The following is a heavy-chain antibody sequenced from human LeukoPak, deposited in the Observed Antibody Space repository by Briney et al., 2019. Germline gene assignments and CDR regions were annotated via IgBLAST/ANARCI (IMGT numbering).Heavy chain of an antibody. CDR3: ARAYGGYSYGNPYWYFDL. V-gene: IGHV1-2*02. Sequence: GVSVKVSCKASGYTFTGYYIHWVRQAPGQGLEWMGWINPNSGGTNYAQKFQGRVTMTRDTSISTAYMELSRLRSDDTAVYYCARAYGGYSYGNPYWYFDLWGRGTLVTVSS. J-gene: IGHJ2*01. CDR2: INPNSGGT. CDR1: GYTFTGYY. D-gene: IGHD5-18*01.